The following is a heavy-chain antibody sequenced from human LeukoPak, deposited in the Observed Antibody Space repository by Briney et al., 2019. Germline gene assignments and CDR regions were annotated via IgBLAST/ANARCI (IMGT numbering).Heavy chain of an antibody. D-gene: IGHD6-6*01. CDR2: IRSKAYGGTT. Sequence: PGGSLRLSCTASGFTFGDYAMSWVRQAPGKGLEWVGFIRSKAYGGTTEYAASVKGRFTISRDDSKSIAYLQMNSLKTEDTAVYYCTRRVGAARRISYWYFDLWGRGTLVTVSS. J-gene: IGHJ2*01. CDR3: TRRVGAARRISYWYFDL. V-gene: IGHV3-49*04. CDR1: GFTFGDYA.